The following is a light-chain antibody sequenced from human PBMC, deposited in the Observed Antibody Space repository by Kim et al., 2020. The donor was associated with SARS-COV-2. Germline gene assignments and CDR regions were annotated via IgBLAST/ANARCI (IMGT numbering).Light chain of an antibody. CDR1: QSVSSNY. J-gene: IGKJ1*01. V-gene: IGKV3-20*01. CDR2: GAS. Sequence: ENVLTQSPDTLSLSPGERATLSCRASQSVSSNYLAWYQQKPGQAPRLLIYGASSRATGIPDRFSGSGSGTDFTLTISRLEPEDFAVYYCQQYGSSPRTFGQGTKVDIK. CDR3: QQYGSSPRT.